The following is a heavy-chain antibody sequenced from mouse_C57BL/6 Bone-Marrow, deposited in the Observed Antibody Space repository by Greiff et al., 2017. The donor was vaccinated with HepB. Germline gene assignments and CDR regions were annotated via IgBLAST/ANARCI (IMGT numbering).Heavy chain of an antibody. CDR2: IYPSDSET. J-gene: IGHJ2*01. Sequence: QVQLQQPGAELVRPGSSVKLSCKASGYTFTSYWMDWVKQRPGQGLEWIGNIYPSDSETHYNQKFKDKATLTVDKSSSTAYMQLSSLTSEDSAVYYCARWAYYSNYFDYWGQGTTLTVSS. D-gene: IGHD2-5*01. CDR3: ARWAYYSNYFDY. V-gene: IGHV1-61*01. CDR1: GYTFTSYW.